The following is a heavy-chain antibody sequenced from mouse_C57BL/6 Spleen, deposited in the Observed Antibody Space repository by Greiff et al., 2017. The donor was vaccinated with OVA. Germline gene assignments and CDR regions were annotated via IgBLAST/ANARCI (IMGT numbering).Heavy chain of an antibody. CDR2: IDPSDSYT. D-gene: IGHD2-10*01. V-gene: IGHV1-69*01. CDR3: ARRAYYGNFSWFAD. CDR1: GYTFTSYW. Sequence: QVQLQQPGAELVMPGASVKLSCKASGYTFTSYWMHWVKQRPGQGLEWIGEIDPSDSYTNYNQKFKGKSTLTVDKSSSTAYMQLSSLTSEDSAVYYCARRAYYGNFSWFADWGQGTLVTVSA. J-gene: IGHJ3*01.